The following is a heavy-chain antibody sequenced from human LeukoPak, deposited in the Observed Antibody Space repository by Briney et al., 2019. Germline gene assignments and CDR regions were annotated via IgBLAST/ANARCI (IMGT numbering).Heavy chain of an antibody. CDR2: IRYDGSNK. V-gene: IGHV3-30*02. CDR1: GFTFSSYG. J-gene: IGHJ4*02. Sequence: GGSLRLSCAASGFTFSSYGMHWVRQAPGKGLEWVAFIRYDGSNKYYADSVKGRFTISRDNSKNTLYLQMNSLRAEDTAVYYCAKDPTGYYYDSSGYFGGYWGQGTLVTVSS. CDR3: AKDPTGYYYDSSGYFGGY. D-gene: IGHD3-22*01.